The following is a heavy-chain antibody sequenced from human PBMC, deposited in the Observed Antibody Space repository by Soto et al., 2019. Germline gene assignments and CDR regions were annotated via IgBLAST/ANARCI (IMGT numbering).Heavy chain of an antibody. D-gene: IGHD1-26*01. CDR3: ARGPYSRGVGATNPSN. J-gene: IGHJ4*02. CDR2: ISSGST. CDR1: GGSSSGWY. Sequence: SETLSLTCAVYGGSSSGWYWTWIRQSPVKGLEWIGEISSGSTNYNPSLKSRVTISADMSKNQFSLKLTSVTAADTAIYYCARGPYSRGVGATNPSNWGQGTQVTVSS. V-gene: IGHV4-34*01.